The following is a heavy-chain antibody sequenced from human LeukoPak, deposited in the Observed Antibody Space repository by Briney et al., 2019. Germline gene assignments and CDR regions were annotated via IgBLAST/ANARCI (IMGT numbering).Heavy chain of an antibody. D-gene: IGHD6-13*01. J-gene: IGHJ4*02. Sequence: SETLSLTCTVSGGSISSYYWSWIRQPPGKGLKWIGYIYYSGSTNYNPSLKSRVTISVDTSKNQFSLRLNSVTAADTAVYYCARLSSGSSSWYDIDYWGQGTLVTVSS. V-gene: IGHV4-59*08. CDR1: GGSISSYY. CDR3: ARLSSGSSSWYDIDY. CDR2: IYYSGST.